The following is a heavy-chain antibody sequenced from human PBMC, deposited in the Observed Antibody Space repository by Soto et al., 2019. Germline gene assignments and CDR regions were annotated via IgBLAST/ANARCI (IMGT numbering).Heavy chain of an antibody. D-gene: IGHD6-13*01. J-gene: IGHJ6*02. CDR3: ARDRPQYSSSWNYYYYGMDV. CDR1: GGTFSSYA. V-gene: IGHV1-69*13. CDR2: IIPIFGTA. Sequence: SVKVSCKASGGTFSSYAISWVRQAPGQGLEWMGGIIPIFGTANYAQKFQGRVTITADESTSTAYMELSSLRSEDTAVYYCARDRPQYSSSWNYYYYGMDVWGQGTTVTVSS.